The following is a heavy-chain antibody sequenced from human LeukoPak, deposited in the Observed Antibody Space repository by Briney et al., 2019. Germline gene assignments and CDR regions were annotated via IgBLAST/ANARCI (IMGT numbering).Heavy chain of an antibody. J-gene: IGHJ4*02. CDR1: GFTFSTYA. CDR2: ISGSGGDT. Sequence: GGSLRLSCAASGFTFSTYAMSWVRQAPGKGLEWVSAISGSGGDTYYADSVMGRFTISRDNPRSTLYLQMNSLRAEDTAIYYCARIPHPTYYFDCWGQGTLVTVSS. V-gene: IGHV3-23*01. CDR3: ARIPHPTYYFDC.